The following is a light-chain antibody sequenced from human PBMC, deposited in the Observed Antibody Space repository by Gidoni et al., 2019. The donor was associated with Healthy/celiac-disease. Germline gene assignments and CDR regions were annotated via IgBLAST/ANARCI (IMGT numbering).Light chain of an antibody. CDR2: DTS. Sequence: QAVVTQETSLTVSPGGTVTLTGGSSTGAVTSGHYPYWFQQKPGQAPRTLIYDTSNKHSWPPARFSGSLLGGKAALTLSGAQPDDEADYYCLLSYSGARLVVFGGGTKLTVL. CDR1: TGAVTSGHY. J-gene: IGLJ2*01. CDR3: LLSYSGARLVV. V-gene: IGLV7-46*01.